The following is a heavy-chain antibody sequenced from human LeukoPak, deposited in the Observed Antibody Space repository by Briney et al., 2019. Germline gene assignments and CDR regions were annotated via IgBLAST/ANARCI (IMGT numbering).Heavy chain of an antibody. V-gene: IGHV4-61*01. CDR3: ARGRYSAGDNWFDP. D-gene: IGHD3-9*01. CDR1: GASVSSGSYY. J-gene: IGHJ5*02. Sequence: SETLSLTCTVSGASVSSGSYYWSWIRQPPGKGLEWIGYIYNSGSTNYNPSLKSRVTILVDTSKNQFSLKLSSVTAADTAVYYCARGRYSAGDNWFDPWGQGTLVTVSS. CDR2: IYNSGST.